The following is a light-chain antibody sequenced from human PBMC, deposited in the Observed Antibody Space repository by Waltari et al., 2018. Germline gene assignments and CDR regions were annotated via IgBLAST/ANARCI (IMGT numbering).Light chain of an antibody. CDR3: QQYYTTPQT. J-gene: IGKJ1*01. CDR2: WAS. CDR1: KSVLYSSNNKNY. Sequence: DFVMNQSPDSLAVSLGERATIKCKSSKSVLYSSNNKNYLAWYQQKPGQPPKLLISWASTRESGVPDRFSGSGSGTDFTLTISSLQAEDVAVYYCQQYYTTPQTFGQGTKVEIK. V-gene: IGKV4-1*01.